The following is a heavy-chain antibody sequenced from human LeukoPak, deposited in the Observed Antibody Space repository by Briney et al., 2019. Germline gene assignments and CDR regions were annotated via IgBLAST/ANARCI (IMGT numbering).Heavy chain of an antibody. CDR2: ISSGSSYI. CDR3: ARGLGGNDWNAFDI. D-gene: IGHD1-1*01. CDR1: GFTFSXYX. V-gene: IGHV3-21*01. Sequence: GGXLXXXCAASGFTFSXYXXXWVRQAPGKXXXXXXSISSGSSYIYYADSVKGRFTISRDNAKNSLYLQMNSLRVEDTAVYYCARGLGGNDWNAFDIWGQGTMVTVSS. J-gene: IGHJ3*02.